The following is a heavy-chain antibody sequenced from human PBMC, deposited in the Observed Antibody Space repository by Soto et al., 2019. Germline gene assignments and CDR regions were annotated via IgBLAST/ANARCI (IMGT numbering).Heavy chain of an antibody. Sequence: SETLSLTCTVSDGSVSSGNYYWTWIRQPPGKGLEWIGYIHSSGSTLYIASLKSRVIISVDTSVNQFSLKLSSVTAADTAVYYCARDSLALFDSWGQGTLVTVSS. J-gene: IGHJ4*02. CDR1: DGSVSSGNYY. V-gene: IGHV4-61*01. CDR3: ARDSLALFDS. CDR2: IHSSGST. D-gene: IGHD5-12*01.